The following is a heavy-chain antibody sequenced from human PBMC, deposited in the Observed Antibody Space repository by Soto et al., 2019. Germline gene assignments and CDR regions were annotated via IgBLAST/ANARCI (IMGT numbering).Heavy chain of an antibody. CDR3: AAISTVTTDDY. J-gene: IGHJ4*02. D-gene: IGHD4-17*01. CDR1: GFTFSSYG. Sequence: QVQLVESGGGVVQPGRSLRLSCAASGFTFSSYGMYWVRQAPGKGLEWVAVISYDGGNKYYADSVKGRFTISRDNSKNTLYLQMNSLRAEDTAMYYCAAISTVTTDDYWGQGTLVTVSS. V-gene: IGHV3-30*03. CDR2: ISYDGGNK.